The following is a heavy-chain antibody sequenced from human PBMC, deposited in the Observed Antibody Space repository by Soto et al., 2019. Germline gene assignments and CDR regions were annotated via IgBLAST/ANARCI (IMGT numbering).Heavy chain of an antibody. CDR1: GYTFTSHY. D-gene: IGHD5-12*01. CDR3: ARGDIVAIFGMDV. V-gene: IGHV1-46*01. CDR2: INPSGGST. Sequence: QVQLVQSGAEVKKPGASVKVSCKASGYTFTSHYMHWVRQAPGQGLEWMGIINPSGGSTTYAQKFQGRVTMTRDTSTSTVYMELSSLRSEDTAVYYCARGDIVAIFGMDVWGQGTTVTVSS. J-gene: IGHJ6*02.